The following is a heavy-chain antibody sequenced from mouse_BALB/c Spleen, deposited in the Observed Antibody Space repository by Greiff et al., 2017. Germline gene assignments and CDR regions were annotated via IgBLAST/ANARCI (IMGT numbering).Heavy chain of an antibody. CDR3: ARRDYYGSSSFDY. V-gene: IGHV14-3*02. CDR1: GFNIKDTY. CDR2: IDPENGNT. J-gene: IGHJ2*01. Sequence: QLQQSGAELVKPGASVKLSCTASGFNIKDTYMHWVKQRPEQGLEWIGWIDPENGNTIYDPKFQGKASITADTSSNTAYLQLSSLTSEDTAVYYCARRDYYGSSSFDYWGQGTTLTVSS. D-gene: IGHD1-1*01.